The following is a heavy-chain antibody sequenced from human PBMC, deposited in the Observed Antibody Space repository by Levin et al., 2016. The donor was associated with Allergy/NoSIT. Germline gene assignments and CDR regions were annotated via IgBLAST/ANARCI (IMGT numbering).Heavy chain of an antibody. Sequence: WIRQPPGKGLEWVSSISSSSSYIYYADSVKGRFTISRDNAKNSLYLQMNSLRAEDTAVYYCARDGGRHCSGGSCYADWFDPWGQGTLVTVSS. D-gene: IGHD2-15*01. J-gene: IGHJ5*02. V-gene: IGHV3-21*01. CDR3: ARDGGRHCSGGSCYADWFDP. CDR2: ISSSSSYI.